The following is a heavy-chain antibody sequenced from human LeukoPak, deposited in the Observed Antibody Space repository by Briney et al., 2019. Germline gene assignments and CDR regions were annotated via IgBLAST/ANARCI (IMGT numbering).Heavy chain of an antibody. D-gene: IGHD5-12*01. V-gene: IGHV3-30*02. CDR1: GFTFSSYG. CDR3: AKGRRYSGYDALDY. CDR2: IRYDGSNK. J-gene: IGHJ4*02. Sequence: GGSLRLSCAASGFTFSSYGMHWVRQAPGKGLEWVAFIRYDGSNKYYADSVKGRFTISRDNSKNTLYLQMNSLRAEDTAVYYCAKGRRYSGYDALDYWGQGPRVTVPS.